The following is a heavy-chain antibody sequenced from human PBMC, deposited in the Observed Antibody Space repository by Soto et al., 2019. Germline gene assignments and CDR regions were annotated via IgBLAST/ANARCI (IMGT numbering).Heavy chain of an antibody. J-gene: IGHJ6*02. CDR2: IYYTGST. D-gene: IGHD3-9*01. CDR1: GGSISSGGYY. Sequence: SETLSLTCTVSGGSISSGGYYWSWIRQHPGKGLEWIGYIYYTGSTSYNPSLKSRVTISVDTSKNQFSLNLSSVTAADTAVYYCARGPLRYFDWLVSDYGMDVWGQGTTVT. CDR3: ARGPLRYFDWLVSDYGMDV. V-gene: IGHV4-31*03.